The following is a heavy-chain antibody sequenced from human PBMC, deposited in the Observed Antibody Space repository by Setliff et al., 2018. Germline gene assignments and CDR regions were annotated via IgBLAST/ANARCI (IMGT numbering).Heavy chain of an antibody. D-gene: IGHD2-8*01. Sequence: GGSLSLSCAASGFTFSSYGMHWVRQAPGKGLEWVAVIWYDGSNKYYADSVKGRFTISRDNSKNTLYLQMNSLRAEDTAVYYCAKFTSGDAFDIWGQGTMVTVSS. CDR2: IWYDGSNK. CDR3: AKFTSGDAFDI. V-gene: IGHV3-33*06. J-gene: IGHJ3*02. CDR1: GFTFSSYG.